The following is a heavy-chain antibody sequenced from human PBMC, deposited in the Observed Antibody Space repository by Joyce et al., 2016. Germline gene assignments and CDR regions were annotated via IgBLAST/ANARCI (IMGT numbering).Heavy chain of an antibody. CDR1: GYTFTNYY. CDR2: INPSGGST. CDR3: ARDTAMATGYYYYGMDV. V-gene: IGHV1-46*01. D-gene: IGHD5-18*01. Sequence: QVQLVQSGAEVKKPGASVKVSCKASGYTFTNYYMHWVRHAPGQGLEWMGIINPSGGSTNSAQKFQGRVTMTRDTSTSTVYMELSSLRSEDTAVYYCARDTAMATGYYYYGMDVWGQGTTVTVSS. J-gene: IGHJ6*02.